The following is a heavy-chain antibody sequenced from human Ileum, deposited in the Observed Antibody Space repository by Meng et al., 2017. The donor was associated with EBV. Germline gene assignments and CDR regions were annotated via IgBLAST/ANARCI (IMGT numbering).Heavy chain of an antibody. CDR3: ARGAYFDY. CDR2: IYYSGSA. CDR1: GGSISSGGYS. J-gene: IGHJ4*02. Sequence: LQLQESGSGLVRPSETLCLACAVSGGSISSGGYSWHWIRQPPGKGLQWIGYIYYSGSAYYNPSLKSRVTLSVDRSTNQFSLNLSSVTAADTAVYYCARGAYFDYWGQGTLVTVSS. V-gene: IGHV4-30-2*01.